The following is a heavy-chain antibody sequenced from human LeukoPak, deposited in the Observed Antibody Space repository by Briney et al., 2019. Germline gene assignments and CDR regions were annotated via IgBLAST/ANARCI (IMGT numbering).Heavy chain of an antibody. V-gene: IGHV1-2*06. Sequence: ASVKVSCKASGYTFTGYYMHWVRQAPGQGLEWMGRINPNNGGTYYAQEFQGRVTMTRDTSISTAHMELSRLTSDDTAVYYCAREAVAGSFDYWGQGTLVIVSS. D-gene: IGHD6-19*01. CDR3: AREAVAGSFDY. CDR2: INPNNGGT. CDR1: GYTFTGYY. J-gene: IGHJ4*02.